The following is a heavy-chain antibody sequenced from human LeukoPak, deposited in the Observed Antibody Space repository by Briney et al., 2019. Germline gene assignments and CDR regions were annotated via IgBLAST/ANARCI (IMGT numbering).Heavy chain of an antibody. CDR2: ISFHGTDS. Sequence: GGSLRLSCAASGFTFISYAIHWVRQAPGKGLEWVAVISFHGTDSFYADSVKGRFTISRDNSKNTLYLQMNSLRAEDTAVYYCARGSSRFSTLRTWGQGTLVTVSS. D-gene: IGHD2-15*01. CDR1: GFTFISYA. CDR3: ARGSSRFSTLRT. J-gene: IGHJ5*02. V-gene: IGHV3-30*04.